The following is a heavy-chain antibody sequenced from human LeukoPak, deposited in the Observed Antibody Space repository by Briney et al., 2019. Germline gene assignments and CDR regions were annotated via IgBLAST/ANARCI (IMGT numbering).Heavy chain of an antibody. J-gene: IGHJ4*02. Sequence: SETLSLTCTVSGYSISSGYYWGWIRQPPGKGLEWIGSIYHSGSTYYNPSLKSRVTISEDTSKNQFSLKLSSVTAADTAVYYCARGRSIVGATSLYYFDYWGQGTLVTVSS. V-gene: IGHV4-38-2*02. D-gene: IGHD1-26*01. CDR1: GYSISSGYY. CDR3: ARGRSIVGATSLYYFDY. CDR2: IYHSGST.